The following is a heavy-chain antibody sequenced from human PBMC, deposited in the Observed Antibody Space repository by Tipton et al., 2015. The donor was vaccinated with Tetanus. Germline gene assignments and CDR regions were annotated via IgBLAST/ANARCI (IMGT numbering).Heavy chain of an antibody. J-gene: IGHJ6*02. CDR3: ARDRKVPGFMDV. CDR1: GGSISGSNYF. CDR2: IYYSGST. V-gene: IGHV4-31*03. Sequence: TLSLTCSVSGGSISGSNYFWNWIRQQPGKGPEWIGYIYYSGSTHYNPSLKGRVTMSVDTSKNQFSPKLSSVTAADTAVYFCARDRKVPGFMDVWGQGTTVTVSS. D-gene: IGHD3-10*01.